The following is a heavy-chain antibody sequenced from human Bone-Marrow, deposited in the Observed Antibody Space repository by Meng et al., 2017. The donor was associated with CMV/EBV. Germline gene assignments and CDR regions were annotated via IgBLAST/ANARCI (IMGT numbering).Heavy chain of an antibody. J-gene: IGHJ6*02. V-gene: IGHV3-48*04. Sequence: GGSLRLSCAASGFTFSSYSMNWVRQAPGKGLEWVSYISSSSSTIYYADSVKGRFTISRGNAKNSLYLQMNSLRAEDTAVYYCARDRWSGYYRGYYYYGMDVWGQGTTVTVSS. CDR3: ARDRWSGYYRGYYYYGMDV. CDR1: GFTFSSYS. D-gene: IGHD3-3*01. CDR2: ISSSSSTI.